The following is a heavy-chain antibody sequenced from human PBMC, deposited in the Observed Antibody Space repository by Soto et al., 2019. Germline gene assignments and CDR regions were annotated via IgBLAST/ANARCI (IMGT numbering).Heavy chain of an antibody. V-gene: IGHV1-2*02. J-gene: IGHJ4*02. Sequence: QVQLVQSGAEVKKPGASVKVSCKASGYTFTGYYMHWVRQAPGQGLEWMGWINPNSGGTNYAQKFQGGVTMTRDTSISTAYRELSRLRSDDTAVYYCARGPPLRFLEWLLFDYWGQGTLVTVSS. CDR3: ARGPPLRFLEWLLFDY. D-gene: IGHD3-3*01. CDR1: GYTFTGYY. CDR2: INPNSGGT.